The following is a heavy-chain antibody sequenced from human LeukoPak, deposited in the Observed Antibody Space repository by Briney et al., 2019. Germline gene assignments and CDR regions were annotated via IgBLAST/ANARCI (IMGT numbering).Heavy chain of an antibody. Sequence: PSETLSLTCTVSGGSISSYYWSWIRQPPGKGLEWIGYIYYSGSTNYNPSLKSRVTISVDTSKNQFSLRLSSVTAADTAVYYCARRLSGYFSTFDYWGPGSLVIVSS. D-gene: IGHD3-22*01. CDR3: ARRLSGYFSTFDY. V-gene: IGHV4-59*08. CDR2: IYYSGST. CDR1: GGSISSYY. J-gene: IGHJ4*02.